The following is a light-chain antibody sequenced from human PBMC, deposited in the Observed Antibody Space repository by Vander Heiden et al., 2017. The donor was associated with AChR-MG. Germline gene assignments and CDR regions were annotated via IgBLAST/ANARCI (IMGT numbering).Light chain of an antibody. CDR2: DAS. J-gene: IGKJ4*01. Sequence: IQPPQSPASLSSSVGDRVTITCQASQDISNYLNWYQQKPGKAPKLLIYDASNLETGVPSRFSGSGSGTDFTFTISSLQPEDIATYYCQQYGNRLLLTFGGGTKVEIK. CDR1: QDISNY. V-gene: IGKV1-33*01. CDR3: QQYGNRLLLT.